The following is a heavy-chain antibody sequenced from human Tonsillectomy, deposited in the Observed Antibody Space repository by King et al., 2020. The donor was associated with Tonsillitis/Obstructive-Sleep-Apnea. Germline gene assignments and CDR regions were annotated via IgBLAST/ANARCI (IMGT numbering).Heavy chain of an antibody. V-gene: IGHV4-61*01. CDR1: GGSVSSGSYY. D-gene: IGHD3-9*01. CDR2: IYYSGST. CDR3: ARGMYTYYDILTGYYSDYYFDY. Sequence: QLQESGPGLVKPSETLSLTCTVSGGSVSSGSYYWSWIRQPPGKGLEWIGYIYYSGSTNYNPSLKSRVTISVDTSKNQFSLKLSSVTAADTAVYYCARGMYTYYDILTGYYSDYYFDYWGQGTLVTVSS. J-gene: IGHJ4*02.